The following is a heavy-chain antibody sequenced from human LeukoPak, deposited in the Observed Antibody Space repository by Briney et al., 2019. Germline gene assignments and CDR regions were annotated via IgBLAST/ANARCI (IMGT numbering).Heavy chain of an antibody. J-gene: IGHJ4*02. CDR3: ASYSYYYDSSGYFDY. Sequence: PSETLSLTCIVSGGSISSYYWSWLRQPPGKGLEWIGYIYYSGSTNYNPSLKSRVTISVDTSKNQFSLKLSSVTAADTAVYYCASYSYYYDSSGYFDYWGQGTLVTVSS. D-gene: IGHD3-22*01. CDR2: IYYSGST. V-gene: IGHV4-59*01. CDR1: GGSISSYY.